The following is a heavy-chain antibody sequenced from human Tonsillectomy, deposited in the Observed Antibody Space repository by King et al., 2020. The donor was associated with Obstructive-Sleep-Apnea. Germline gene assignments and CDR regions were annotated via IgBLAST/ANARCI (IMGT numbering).Heavy chain of an antibody. Sequence: VQLVESGGGLVQPGGSLRLSCAASGFTFSSYWMHWVRQAPGKGLVWVSRINSDGSSTTYADSVKGRFTISRDNAKNKLYLQMNSLRAEETAVYYCARDPESSGYYSRVIHFDYWGQGTLVTVSS. D-gene: IGHD3-22*01. V-gene: IGHV3-74*01. CDR3: ARDPESSGYYSRVIHFDY. CDR2: INSDGSST. J-gene: IGHJ4*02. CDR1: GFTFSSYW.